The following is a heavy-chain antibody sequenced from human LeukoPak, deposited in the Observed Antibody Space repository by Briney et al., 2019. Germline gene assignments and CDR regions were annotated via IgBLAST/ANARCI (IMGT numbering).Heavy chain of an antibody. Sequence: SETLSLTCTVSGDSISSHYWSWIRQPPGKELEWIGYIYDSGSTNYNPSLKSRVTISVDTSKNQFSLKLSSVTAAVTAVYYCARYPRYWGQGILVTVSS. V-gene: IGHV4-59*11. CDR1: GDSISSHY. CDR3: ARYPRY. J-gene: IGHJ4*02. CDR2: IYDSGST.